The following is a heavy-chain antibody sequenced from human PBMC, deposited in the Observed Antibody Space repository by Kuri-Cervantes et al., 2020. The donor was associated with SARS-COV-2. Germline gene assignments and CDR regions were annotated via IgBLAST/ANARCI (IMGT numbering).Heavy chain of an antibody. Sequence: GSLRLSCTVSGGSISSYYWSWIRQPPGKGLEWIGYIYYSGSTNYNPSLKSRVTISVDTSKNQFSLKLSSVTAADTAVYYCARDLYCSSTSCYQRENWFDPWGQGTLVTVSS. D-gene: IGHD2-2*01. CDR3: ARDLYCSSTSCYQRENWFDP. V-gene: IGHV4-59*12. CDR1: GGSISSYY. CDR2: IYYSGST. J-gene: IGHJ5*02.